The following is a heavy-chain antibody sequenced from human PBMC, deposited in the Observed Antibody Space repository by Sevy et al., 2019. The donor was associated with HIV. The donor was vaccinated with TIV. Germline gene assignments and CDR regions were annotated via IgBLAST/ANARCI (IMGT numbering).Heavy chain of an antibody. CDR3: ARGPKPLRSDYGDYRGVGYYFDS. D-gene: IGHD4-17*01. V-gene: IGHV4-34*01. CDR2: IDHSGRS. CDR1: GESVSKYY. J-gene: IGHJ4*02. Sequence: SETLSLTCAVYGESVSKYYWSWIRLSPGKGLESIGEIDHSGRSYYNPSLKSRVTMSVDTSKNQFSLKLTSVTAADTSVYYCARGPKPLRSDYGDYRGVGYYFDSWGQGTLVTVSS.